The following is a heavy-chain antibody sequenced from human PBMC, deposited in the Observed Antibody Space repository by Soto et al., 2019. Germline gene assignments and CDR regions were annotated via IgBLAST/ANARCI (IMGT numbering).Heavy chain of an antibody. CDR1: GGSVTSGSYY. V-gene: IGHV4-61*01. CDR2: IYSSGGT. CDR3: ARDGDGYNN. J-gene: IGHJ4*02. D-gene: IGHD5-12*01. Sequence: QVQLQESGPALVKPSETLSLTCSVSGGSVTSGSYYWSWIRQPPGKGLEWIGYIYSSGGTSYNPSLKSRVTISVDTSKNQFSLKLTSVTAADTAVYYCARDGDGYNNWGQGTLVTVSS.